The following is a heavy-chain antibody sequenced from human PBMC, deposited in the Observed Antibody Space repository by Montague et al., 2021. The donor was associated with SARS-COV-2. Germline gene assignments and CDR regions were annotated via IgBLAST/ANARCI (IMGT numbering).Heavy chain of an antibody. CDR1: GDRDSSNDAA. D-gene: IGHD3-10*01. J-gene: IGHJ6*02. Sequence: CATAGDRDSSNDAAGNWIRQSPSRGLEWLGRTYYRSTWYNDYAVSVTGRITINPDTPKNQFSLQLNSVTPEDTAVYYCARHFGITWYALDVWGQGTTVTVSS. CDR3: ARHFGITWYALDV. V-gene: IGHV6-1*01. CDR2: TYYRSTWYN.